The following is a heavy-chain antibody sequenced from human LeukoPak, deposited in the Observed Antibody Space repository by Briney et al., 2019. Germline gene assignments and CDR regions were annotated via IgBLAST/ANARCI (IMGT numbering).Heavy chain of an antibody. J-gene: IGHJ4*02. CDR1: GXSLSSHY. Sequence: XTXXVSGXSLSSHYWSWIRQPPGKGLELIGHIHDTGSTFYNPSLRGRVTISLDTSNNQFSLKLTSMTAADTAVYYCARFSSGCSTSSCYLTYWGQGTLVTVS. CDR2: IHDTGST. CDR3: ARFSSGCSTSSCYLTY. D-gene: IGHD2-2*01. V-gene: IGHV4-59*11.